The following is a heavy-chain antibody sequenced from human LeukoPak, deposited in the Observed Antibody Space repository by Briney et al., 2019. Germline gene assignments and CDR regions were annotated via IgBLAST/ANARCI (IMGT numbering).Heavy chain of an antibody. V-gene: IGHV3-30*02. CDR1: GFVLSDYG. D-gene: IGHD5-12*01. CDR2: VRNEGSSE. CDR3: AKESDSGYHSEGPRN. Sequence: GGSLRLSCAASGFVLSDYGMHWVRQAPGKGLEWVAFVRNEGSSEYYVGSVKGRFTISRDKSKNTLYLQMNSLRVEDTAVYSCAKESDSGYHSEGPRNWGLGTLVTVSS. J-gene: IGHJ4*02.